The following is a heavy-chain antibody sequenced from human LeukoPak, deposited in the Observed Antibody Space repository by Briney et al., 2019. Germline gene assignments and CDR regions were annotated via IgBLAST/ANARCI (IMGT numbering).Heavy chain of an antibody. Sequence: GGSLRLPCAASGLTVSSNCMSWVRQAPGKGLEWVSSITGSGSSTYYADSVKGRFTISRDNSKNTLYLQMIGLRAEDTAIYYCAKDSAYSGWSGGFDFWGQGALVTVSS. J-gene: IGHJ4*02. CDR2: ITGSGSST. CDR3: AKDSAYSGWSGGFDF. V-gene: IGHV3-23*01. D-gene: IGHD6-19*01. CDR1: GLTVSSNC.